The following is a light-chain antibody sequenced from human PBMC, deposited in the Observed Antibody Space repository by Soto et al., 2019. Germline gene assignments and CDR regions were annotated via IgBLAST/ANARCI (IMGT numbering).Light chain of an antibody. V-gene: IGKV1-5*03. J-gene: IGKJ1*01. CDR2: KAS. CDR1: QSLGSW. Sequence: DIQMTQSPSTLSASVGDRVTITCRASQSLGSWLAWYQQKPGMAPKLVIYKASSLESWVTSRFSGSGSGTEFTRTIRSLQPDDFATYYCQHYNNYWWTGGQGTKVEIK. CDR3: QHYNNYWWT.